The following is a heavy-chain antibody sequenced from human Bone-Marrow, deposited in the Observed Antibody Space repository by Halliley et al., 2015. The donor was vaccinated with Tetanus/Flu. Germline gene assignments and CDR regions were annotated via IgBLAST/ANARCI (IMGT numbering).Heavy chain of an antibody. CDR1: GYGFNTYW. V-gene: IGHV5-51*01. D-gene: IGHD7-27*01. CDR2: IYPDDSDT. J-gene: IGHJ4*02. CDR3: ARRHDWGLDY. Sequence: QLVQSGAEVKKPGESLKISCKCSGYGFNTYWIGWVRQMPGKGLECMGIIYPDDSDTRYSQSFQGRVTMSVDRSTSTAYLQWSSLKASDTAIYYCARRHDWGLDYWGQGTLVTVSS.